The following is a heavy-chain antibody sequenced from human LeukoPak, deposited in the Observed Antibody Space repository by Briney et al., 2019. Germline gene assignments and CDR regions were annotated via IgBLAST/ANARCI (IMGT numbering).Heavy chain of an antibody. CDR1: GGSINNYY. CDR2: IYHSGST. CDR3: ARGVVPEGSGSSPGHRFDP. J-gene: IGHJ5*02. D-gene: IGHD3-10*01. V-gene: IGHV4-30-2*01. Sequence: NPSETLSLTCSVSGGSINNYYWNWIRQPPGKGLEWIGYIYHSGSTYYNPSLRSRVTISVDRSKNQFSLKLSSVTAADTAVYYCARGVVPEGSGSSPGHRFDPWGQGTLVTVSS.